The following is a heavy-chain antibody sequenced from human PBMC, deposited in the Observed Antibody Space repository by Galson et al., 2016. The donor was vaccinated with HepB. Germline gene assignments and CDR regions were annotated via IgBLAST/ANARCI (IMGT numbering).Heavy chain of an antibody. Sequence: SLRLSCAASGFTFSTYWMTWVRQAPGKGLEWVANINHGGSEENYVDSMKGRFTISRDNAKNSLFLQINSLRVEDAAVYYCARDLSFGGGSTWYDVMDVWGQGTTVTVSS. J-gene: IGHJ6*02. CDR3: ARDLSFGGGSTWYDVMDV. D-gene: IGHD3-10*01. CDR2: INHGGSEE. V-gene: IGHV3-7*05. CDR1: GFTFSTYW.